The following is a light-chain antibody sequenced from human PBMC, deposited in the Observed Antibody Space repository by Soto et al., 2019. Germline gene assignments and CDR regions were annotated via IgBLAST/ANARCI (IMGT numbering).Light chain of an antibody. CDR2: GAS. J-gene: IGKJ1*01. CDR1: QSVSSSY. CDR3: QQHGSSSRT. V-gene: IGKV3-20*01. Sequence: EIVLTQSPGTLSLSPGERATLSCRASQSVSSSYLAWYQQKPGQAPRLLIYGASSRATGIPGRFSGSGSGTDFTLTISRLEPEDFAVYYCQQHGSSSRTFGQGTKMEIK.